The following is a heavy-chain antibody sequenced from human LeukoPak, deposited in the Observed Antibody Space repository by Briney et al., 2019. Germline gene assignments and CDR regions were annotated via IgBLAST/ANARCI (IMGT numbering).Heavy chain of an antibody. D-gene: IGHD3-10*01. CDR3: AKGSFVLLWFGELLF. Sequence: PGRSLRLSCAASGFTFSSYGMHWVRQAPGRGLEWVAIISYAGGNKYYADSVKGRFTISRDNSKNTLSLQMNSLRAEDTAVYYCAKGSFVLLWFGELLFGGQGTLVTVSS. V-gene: IGHV3-30*18. CDR2: ISYAGGNK. J-gene: IGHJ4*02. CDR1: GFTFSSYG.